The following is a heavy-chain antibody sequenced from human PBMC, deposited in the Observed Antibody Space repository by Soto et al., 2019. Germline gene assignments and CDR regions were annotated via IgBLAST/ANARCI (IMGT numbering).Heavy chain of an antibody. D-gene: IGHD5-12*01. CDR3: AKYPLGGRRDGYKWAYYFDY. CDR2: ISGSGGST. V-gene: IGHV3-23*01. Sequence: PGGSLRLSCAASGFTFSSYAMSWVRQAAGKGLEWVSAISGSGGSTYYADSVKGRFTISRDNSKNTLYLQVNSLRAEDTAVYYCAKYPLGGRRDGYKWAYYFDYWGQGTLVTVSS. J-gene: IGHJ4*02. CDR1: GFTFSSYA.